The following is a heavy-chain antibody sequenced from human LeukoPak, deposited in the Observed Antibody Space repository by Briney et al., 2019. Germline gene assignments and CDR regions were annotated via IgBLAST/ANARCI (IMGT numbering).Heavy chain of an antibody. J-gene: IGHJ4*02. V-gene: IGHV3-64D*06. CDR3: ARDFNSSPDY. D-gene: IGHD6-13*01. Sequence: DSMRGRFTISRDNSKNTLYLQMSSLRAEDTAVYYCARDFNSSPDYWGQGILVTVSS.